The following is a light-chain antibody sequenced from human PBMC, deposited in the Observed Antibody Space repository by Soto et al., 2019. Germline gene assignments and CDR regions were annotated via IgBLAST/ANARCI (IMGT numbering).Light chain of an antibody. J-gene: IGKJ1*01. CDR1: QSVSSY. CDR2: GAS. CDR3: QQRSNWPIP. V-gene: IGKV3-11*01. Sequence: DSMLTQSPGTRALSPVERATLSWRASQSVSSYLAWYQQKPGQAPRLLIYGASNRATGIPARFSGSGSGTDFTLTISSLEPEDFAVYYCQQRSNWPIPFGQGTKVDIK.